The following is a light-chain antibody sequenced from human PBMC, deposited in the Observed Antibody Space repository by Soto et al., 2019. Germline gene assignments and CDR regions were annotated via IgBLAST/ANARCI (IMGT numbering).Light chain of an antibody. CDR1: QSVRSN. J-gene: IGKJ1*01. CDR2: GAS. CDR3: QHYDHWPVT. Sequence: EIVMTQSPATLSVSPGERATLSCRASQSVRSNLVWIQQKPGQAPRLLIYGASSMATGVPARFSGSGSWTEFTLTISSLQSEAVAVYYCQHYDHWPVTFGHGTNVEIK. V-gene: IGKV3-15*01.